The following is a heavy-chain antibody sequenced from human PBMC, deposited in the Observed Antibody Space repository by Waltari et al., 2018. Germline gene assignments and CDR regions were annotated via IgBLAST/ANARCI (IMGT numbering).Heavy chain of an antibody. Sequence: QVQLQESGPGLVKPSETLSLTCAVSGYSISSGSYWGWIRQPPGKGLEWIGSIYHSGSTYYNPSLKRRVTISVDTSKNQFSLKLSSVTAADTAVYYCARSPVVQGVITPYWGQGTLVTVSS. CDR2: IYHSGST. D-gene: IGHD3-10*01. CDR1: GYSISSGSY. J-gene: IGHJ4*02. CDR3: ARSPVVQGVITPY. V-gene: IGHV4-38-2*01.